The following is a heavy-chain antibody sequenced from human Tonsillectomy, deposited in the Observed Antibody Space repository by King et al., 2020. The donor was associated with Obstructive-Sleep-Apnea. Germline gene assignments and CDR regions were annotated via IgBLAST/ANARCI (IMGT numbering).Heavy chain of an antibody. J-gene: IGHJ6*02. Sequence: VQLVESGAEVKKPGASVKVSCKASGYTFTSYYIHWVRQAPGQGLEWMGIINPSGGSTNYAQKFQGRVTMTRDTSTSTVYMELSSRRSEDTAVYYCARDHSNHNILTESLKDYYGMDVWGQGTTVTVSS. CDR2: INPSGGST. D-gene: IGHD3-9*01. CDR1: GYTFTSYY. CDR3: ARDHSNHNILTESLKDYYGMDV. V-gene: IGHV1-46*01.